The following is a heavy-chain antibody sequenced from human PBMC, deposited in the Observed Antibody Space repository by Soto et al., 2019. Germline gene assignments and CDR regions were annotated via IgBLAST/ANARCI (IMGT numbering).Heavy chain of an antibody. Sequence: GGSLRLSCAASGFIFENFGMSWVRQAPGKGLEWISSISGSGFKKYYADSVKGRFTISRDSSKSTVYLELNNLSAEDTAVYHCAKNQGVELVPLATVDWFDPWGQGSVVTVSS. D-gene: IGHD1-26*01. J-gene: IGHJ5*02. CDR3: AKNQGVELVPLATVDWFDP. CDR2: ISGSGFKK. V-gene: IGHV3-23*01. CDR1: GFIFENFG.